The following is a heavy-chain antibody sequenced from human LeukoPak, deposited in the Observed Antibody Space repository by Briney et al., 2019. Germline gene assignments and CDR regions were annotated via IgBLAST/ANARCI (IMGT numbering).Heavy chain of an antibody. CDR1: GYTFTNYA. D-gene: IGHD3-10*01. Sequence: ASVKVSCKASGYTFTNYAISWVRQAPGQGLEWMGWISGYNDNTNYAQKVQGRVTMTTDTSTSTAYMELRSLRSDDTAVYYCARATQSGYGSGSYYPDFDYWGQGTLVTVSS. J-gene: IGHJ4*02. CDR3: ARATQSGYGSGSYYPDFDY. V-gene: IGHV1-18*01. CDR2: ISGYNDNT.